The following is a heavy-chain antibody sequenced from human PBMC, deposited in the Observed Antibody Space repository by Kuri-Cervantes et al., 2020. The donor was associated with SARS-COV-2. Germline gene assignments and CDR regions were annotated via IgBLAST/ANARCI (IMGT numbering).Heavy chain of an antibody. CDR3: SLSSSSVYYYYTDV. CDR2: ISGSGGST. CDR1: GFTFSSYA. V-gene: IGHV3-23*01. J-gene: IGHJ6*03. D-gene: IGHD6-13*01. Sequence: RGSLRLSCAASGFTFSSYAMSWVRQAPGKGPEWVSAISGSGGSTYYADSVKGRFTISRDNSKNTLYLQMNSLRAEDTAVYYCSLSSSSVYYYYTDVWGKGTTVTVSS.